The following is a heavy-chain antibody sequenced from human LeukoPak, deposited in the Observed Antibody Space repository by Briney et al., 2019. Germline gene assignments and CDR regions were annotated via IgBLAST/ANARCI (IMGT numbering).Heavy chain of an antibody. V-gene: IGHV4-61*02. D-gene: IGHD3-10*01. J-gene: IGHJ3*02. CDR1: GGSISSGSYY. CDR3: ASYKGKDAFDI. Sequence: SETLSLTCTVSGGSISSGSYYSSWIRQPAGKGLKWIGRIYTSGSTNYNPSLKRRVTISVDTSKNQFSLKLSSVTAADPAVYYCASYKGKDAFDIWGQGTMVTVSS. CDR2: IYTSGST.